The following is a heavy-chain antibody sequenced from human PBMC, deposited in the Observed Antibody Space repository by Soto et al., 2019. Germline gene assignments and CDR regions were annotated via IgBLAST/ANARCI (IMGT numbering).Heavy chain of an antibody. V-gene: IGHV1-8*02. J-gene: IGHJ4*02. D-gene: IGHD1-20*01. Sequence: QVQLVQSGAEVEKPGASVKVSCQASGYNFNTYDINWVRQATGQGLEWMGWMSPSSCNTGYAQKFQGRVTMTRDTSVSTAYMELNSLTSDGTAVYYCARGITQGYDYWGQGTPVTGSS. CDR1: GYNFNTYD. CDR2: MSPSSCNT. CDR3: ARGITQGYDY.